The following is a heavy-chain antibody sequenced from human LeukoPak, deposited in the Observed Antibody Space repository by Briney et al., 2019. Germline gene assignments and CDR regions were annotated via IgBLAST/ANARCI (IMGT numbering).Heavy chain of an antibody. D-gene: IGHD1-26*01. CDR2: INPNSGGT. V-gene: IGHV1-2*02. J-gene: IGHJ3*02. CDR1: GYTFTGYY. CDR3: ARDRVGARRDAFDI. Sequence: ASVKVSCKASGYTFTGYYMHWVRQAPGQGLEWMGWINPNSGGTNYAQKFQGRVTMTRDTSISTAYMELSRLRSDDTAVYYCARDRVGARRDAFDIWGQGTIVTVSS.